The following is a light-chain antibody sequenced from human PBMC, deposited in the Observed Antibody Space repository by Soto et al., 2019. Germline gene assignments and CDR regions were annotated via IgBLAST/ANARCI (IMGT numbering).Light chain of an antibody. Sequence: QAVVTQEPSISVSPGGTVTLTCGLTSGSVSTSYYPSWYQQTPVQAPRTLMYSTNTRSSGVPDRFSGSILGNKAALTITGAQADDECDYYCVLYMGSGIWVFGGGTKLTVL. V-gene: IGLV8-61*01. J-gene: IGLJ3*02. CDR1: SGSVSTSYY. CDR3: VLYMGSGIWV. CDR2: STN.